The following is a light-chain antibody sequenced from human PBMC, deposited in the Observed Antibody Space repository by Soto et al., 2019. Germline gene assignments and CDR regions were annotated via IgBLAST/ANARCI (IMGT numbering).Light chain of an antibody. V-gene: IGKV3-20*01. J-gene: IGKJ4*01. CDR3: QQYCSALT. Sequence: EIVVTQSPGTLYLSPGERATLSCRASQSVSSRYLAWYQQKPGQAPRLLIYGASSRATGIPDRFSGSGSGTDFTLTISRLEPKDVAVYYCQQYCSALTFGGGTTVDIK. CDR2: GAS. CDR1: QSVSSRY.